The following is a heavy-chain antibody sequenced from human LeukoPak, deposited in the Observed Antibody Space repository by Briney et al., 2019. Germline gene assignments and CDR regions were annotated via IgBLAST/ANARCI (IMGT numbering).Heavy chain of an antibody. CDR1: GFTFDDYT. CDR3: AKDRGQLVLHTIDY. J-gene: IGHJ4*02. V-gene: IGHV3-43*01. Sequence: PGGSLRLSCAASGFTFDDYTMHWVRQAPGKGLEWVSLISWDGGSTYYADSVKGRFTISRDNSKNTLYLQMNSLRAEDTAVYYCAKDRGQLVLHTIDYWGQGTLVTVSS. CDR2: ISWDGGST. D-gene: IGHD6-6*01.